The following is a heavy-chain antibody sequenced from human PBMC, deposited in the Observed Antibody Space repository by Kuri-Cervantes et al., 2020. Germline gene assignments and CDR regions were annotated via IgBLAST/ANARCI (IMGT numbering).Heavy chain of an antibody. CDR2: ISWDGGST. V-gene: IGHV3-43D*04. CDR1: GFTFDDYA. Sequence: GESLKISCAASGFTFDDYAMHWVRQAPGKGLEWVSLISWDGGSTYYADSVKGRFTISRDNAKNTLYLQMNGLRAEDTAVYYCAKGGGDSYDLDYWGQGTLVTVSS. D-gene: IGHD5-18*01. J-gene: IGHJ4*02. CDR3: AKGGGDSYDLDY.